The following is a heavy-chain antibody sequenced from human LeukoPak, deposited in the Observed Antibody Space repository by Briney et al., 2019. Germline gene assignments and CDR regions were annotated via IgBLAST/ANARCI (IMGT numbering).Heavy chain of an antibody. CDR1: GGSISSGGYY. CDR3: ARVQRYCSSTSCQGFDY. CDR2: IYYSGST. D-gene: IGHD2-2*01. Sequence: PSETLSLTCTVSGGSISSGGYYWSWIRRHPGKGLEWIGYIYYSGSTYYNPSLKSRVTISVDTSKNQFSLKLSSVTAADTAVYYCARVQRYCSSTSCQGFDYWGQGTLVTVSS. V-gene: IGHV4-31*03. J-gene: IGHJ4*02.